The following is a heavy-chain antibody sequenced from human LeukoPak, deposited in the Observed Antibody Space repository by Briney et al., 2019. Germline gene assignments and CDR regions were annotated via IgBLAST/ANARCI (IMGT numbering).Heavy chain of an antibody. CDR1: GGSISSSSCY. CDR2: IYYSGTT. V-gene: IGHV4-39*01. Sequence: SETLSLTCTVSGGSISSSSCYWGWIRQPPGKGLEWIGTIYYSGTTYYNPSLKSRVTISLDTSENQFSLKLSSVTAADTAVFYCARLPTSAYFHYWGQGTLVTVSS. J-gene: IGHJ4*02. CDR3: ARLPTSAYFHY. D-gene: IGHD2-15*01.